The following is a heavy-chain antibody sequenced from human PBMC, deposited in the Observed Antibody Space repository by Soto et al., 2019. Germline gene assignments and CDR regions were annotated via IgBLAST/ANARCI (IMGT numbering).Heavy chain of an antibody. J-gene: IGHJ6*02. CDR3: ASSLRFLEWASGDYYGMDV. V-gene: IGHV1-24*01. CDR2: FDPEDGET. CDR1: GYTLTELS. Sequence: GASVKVSCKVSGYTLTELSMHWVRQAPGKGPEWMGGFDPEDGETIYAQKFQGRVTMTEDTSTDTAYMELSSLRSEDTAVYYCASSLRFLEWASGDYYGMDVWGQGTTVTVSS. D-gene: IGHD3-3*01.